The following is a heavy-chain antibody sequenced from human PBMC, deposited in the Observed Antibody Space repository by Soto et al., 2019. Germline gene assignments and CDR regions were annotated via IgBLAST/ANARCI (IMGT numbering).Heavy chain of an antibody. CDR1: GFTFSSYA. V-gene: IGHV3-23*01. Sequence: EVQLLESGGGLVQPGGSLRLFCAASGFTFSSYAMSWVRQAPGKGLEWVSAISGSGGSTYYADSVKGRFTISRDNSKNTLYLQMNSLRAEDTAVYYCARKSSGWFDYFDYWGQGTLVTVSS. CDR2: ISGSGGST. D-gene: IGHD6-19*01. J-gene: IGHJ4*02. CDR3: ARKSSGWFDYFDY.